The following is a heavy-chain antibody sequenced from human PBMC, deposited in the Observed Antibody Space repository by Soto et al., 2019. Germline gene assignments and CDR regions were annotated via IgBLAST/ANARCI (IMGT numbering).Heavy chain of an antibody. J-gene: IGHJ4*02. D-gene: IGHD3-3*01. CDR2: ISGSGGST. Sequence: GVSLRLSCAASGFTFSSYAMSWVRQAPGKGLEWVSAISGSGGSTYYADSVKGRFTISRDNSKNTLYLQMNSLRAEDTAVYYCAKLRGGYYYFDYWGQGTLVTVSS. V-gene: IGHV3-23*01. CDR1: GFTFSSYA. CDR3: AKLRGGYYYFDY.